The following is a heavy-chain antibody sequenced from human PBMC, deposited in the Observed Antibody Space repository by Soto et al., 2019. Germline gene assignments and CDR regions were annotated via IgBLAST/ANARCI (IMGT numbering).Heavy chain of an antibody. V-gene: IGHV3-7*01. J-gene: IGHJ4*02. CDR3: ASVAI. Sequence: EVQLVESGGGLVQPGGSLRLSCAASGFTFSNYWMSWVRQAPGKGLEWVANIKQDGTEKNYVDSVRGRCTISRDNAKNSLDLQMNSLTAEDTAVYYCASVAIWGQGTLVTVSS. CDR1: GFTFSNYW. D-gene: IGHD5-12*01. CDR2: IKQDGTEK.